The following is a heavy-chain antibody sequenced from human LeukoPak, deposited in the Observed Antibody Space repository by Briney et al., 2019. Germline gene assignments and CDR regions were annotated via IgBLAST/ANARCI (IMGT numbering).Heavy chain of an antibody. CDR3: ARLHYDFWSGYPEYYFDY. CDR1: GFTFSSYS. D-gene: IGHD3-3*01. Sequence: GGSLRLSCAASGFTFSSYSMNWVRQAPGKGLEWVSSISSSSSYIYYADSVKGRFTISRDNAKNSLYLQMNSLRAEDTAVYYCARLHYDFWSGYPEYYFDYWGQGTLVTVSS. CDR2: ISSSSSYI. J-gene: IGHJ4*02. V-gene: IGHV3-21*04.